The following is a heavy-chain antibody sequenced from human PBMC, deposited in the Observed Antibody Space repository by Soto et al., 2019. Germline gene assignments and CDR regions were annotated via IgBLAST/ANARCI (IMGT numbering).Heavy chain of an antibody. CDR1: GYTFTSYG. J-gene: IGHJ4*02. CDR3: TRGGQLIAGNYFDS. Sequence: QVQLVQSGAEVKKPGASVKVSCKASGYTFTSYGISWVRQAPGKGLEWMGWISNYNGDTNYAKKLQGRVTMTTDTSTSTAYMELRSLKSDDTAVYYWTRGGQLIAGNYFDSLGQGTVVSVSS. CDR2: ISNYNGDT. V-gene: IGHV1-18*01.